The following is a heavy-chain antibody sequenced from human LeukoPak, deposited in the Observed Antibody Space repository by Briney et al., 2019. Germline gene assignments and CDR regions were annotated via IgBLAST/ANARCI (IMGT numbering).Heavy chain of an antibody. CDR2: IKSKVDGGTP. Sequence: NPGGSLRLSCAASGFTFSNAWMSWVRQAPGKGLEWVGRIKSKVDGGTPDYAAPVKGRFTISRDDPKNTLYLQMNSLNIEDTAVYFCTTERGYSSSWYSYWGQGSLVTVSS. D-gene: IGHD6-13*01. V-gene: IGHV3-15*01. CDR1: GFTFSNAW. CDR3: TTERGYSSSWYSY. J-gene: IGHJ4*02.